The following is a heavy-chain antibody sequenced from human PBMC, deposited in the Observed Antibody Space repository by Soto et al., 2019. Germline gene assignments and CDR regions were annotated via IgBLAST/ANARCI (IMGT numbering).Heavy chain of an antibody. CDR2: INSDGSST. CDR1: GFTFSSYT. V-gene: IGHV3-74*01. CDR3: AREWEAAAAYYYYGMDV. J-gene: IGHJ6*02. D-gene: IGHD6-13*01. Sequence: GGSLRLSCAASGFTFSSYTMNWVRQAPGKGLVWVSRINSDGSSTSYADSVKGRFTISRDNAKNTLYLQMNSLRAEDTAVYYCAREWEAAAAYYYYGMDVWGQGTTVTVSS.